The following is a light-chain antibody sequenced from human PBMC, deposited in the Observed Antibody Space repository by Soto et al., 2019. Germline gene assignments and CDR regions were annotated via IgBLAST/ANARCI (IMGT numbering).Light chain of an antibody. CDR2: EAS. CDR1: QTVSGSY. V-gene: IGKV3-11*01. Sequence: KEFAPSPGPLHFSPRESATPSRRASQTVSGSYVAWYQQKPGQTPRLLIYEASNRATDIPARFSGSGSGTDFTLTISSLEPEDFAVYYCQQRTNWPRTFGQGTKVDI. CDR3: QQRTNWPRT. J-gene: IGKJ1*01.